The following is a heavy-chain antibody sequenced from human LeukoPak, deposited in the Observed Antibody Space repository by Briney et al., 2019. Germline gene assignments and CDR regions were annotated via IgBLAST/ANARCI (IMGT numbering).Heavy chain of an antibody. Sequence: GGSLRLSRAASGFTFSSYGMHWVRQAPGKGLEWVAVISYDGSNKYYADSVKGRFTISRDNAKNSLYLQMNSLRAEDTAVYYCARPGYSYGPDYWGQGTLVTVSS. CDR2: ISYDGSNK. J-gene: IGHJ4*02. CDR3: ARPGYSYGPDY. V-gene: IGHV3-30*03. D-gene: IGHD5-18*01. CDR1: GFTFSSYG.